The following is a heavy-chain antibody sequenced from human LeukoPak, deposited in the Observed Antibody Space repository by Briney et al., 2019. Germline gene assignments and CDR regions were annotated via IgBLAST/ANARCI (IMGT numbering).Heavy chain of an antibody. D-gene: IGHD6-19*01. CDR1: GYTFTSYD. CDR3: VRGRGAVAGSSFDP. V-gene: IGHV1-8*01. CDR2: MNPNSGNT. J-gene: IGHJ5*02. Sequence: ASVKVSCKASGYTFTSYDINWVRQATGQGLEWMGWMNPNSGNTGYAQKFQGRVTMTRNTSISTAYMELSSLRSEDTAVYYCVRGRGAVAGSSFDPWGQGTLVTVSS.